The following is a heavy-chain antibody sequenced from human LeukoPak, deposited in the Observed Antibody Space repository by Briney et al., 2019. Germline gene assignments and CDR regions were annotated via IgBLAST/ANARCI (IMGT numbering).Heavy chain of an antibody. CDR1: GFTFSSYW. D-gene: IGHD6-13*01. V-gene: IGHV3-74*01. CDR2: INSDGSST. J-gene: IGHJ4*02. CDR3: ARHISSSWYAFDY. Sequence: GGSLRLSCAASGFTFSSYWMHWVRQAPGKGLVWVSRINSDGSSTSYADSVKGRFTISRDNAKNTLYLQMNSLRAEDTAVYYYARHISSSWYAFDYWGQGTLVTVSS.